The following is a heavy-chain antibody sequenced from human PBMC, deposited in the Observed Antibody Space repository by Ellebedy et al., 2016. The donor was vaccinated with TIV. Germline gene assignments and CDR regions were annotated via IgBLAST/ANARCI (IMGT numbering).Heavy chain of an antibody. D-gene: IGHD3-22*01. Sequence: AASVKVSCKASGYTFTSYAMHWVRQAPGQRLEWMGWINAGNGNTKYSQKFQGRVTITRDTSASTAYMELGSLRSEDTAVYYCARLSRVYDSSGYNWFDPWGQGTLVTVSS. CDR1: GYTFTSYA. J-gene: IGHJ5*02. CDR2: INAGNGNT. V-gene: IGHV1-3*01. CDR3: ARLSRVYDSSGYNWFDP.